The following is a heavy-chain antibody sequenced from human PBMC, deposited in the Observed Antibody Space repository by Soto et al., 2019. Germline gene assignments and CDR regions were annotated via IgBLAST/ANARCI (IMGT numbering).Heavy chain of an antibody. D-gene: IGHD1-26*01. V-gene: IGHV3-23*01. CDR2: ISGSGSPT. Sequence: GGSLRLSCAASGFSFSSYAMTWVRQAPGRGLEWVSAISGSGSPTYYADSVKGRFTISRDNSKNTLYLQTNSLRADDTAVYYCARDMSGGTYNYYYGMDVWGQGTTVTVSS. CDR1: GFSFSSYA. J-gene: IGHJ6*02. CDR3: ARDMSGGTYNYYYGMDV.